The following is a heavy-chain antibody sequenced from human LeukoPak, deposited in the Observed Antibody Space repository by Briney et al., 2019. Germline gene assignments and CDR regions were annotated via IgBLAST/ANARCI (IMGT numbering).Heavy chain of an antibody. Sequence: GGSPRLSCAASGFPFSSYSMNWVRQAPGEGLEWVSYISSSRTTSYADSAKGRFTISRDNAKNSLYLQMNSLRAEDTAVYYCARDLEGSGSFYRPSYDYWGQGTLVTVSS. D-gene: IGHD3-10*01. J-gene: IGHJ4*02. V-gene: IGHV3-48*01. CDR2: ISSSRTT. CDR3: ARDLEGSGSFYRPSYDY. CDR1: GFPFSSYS.